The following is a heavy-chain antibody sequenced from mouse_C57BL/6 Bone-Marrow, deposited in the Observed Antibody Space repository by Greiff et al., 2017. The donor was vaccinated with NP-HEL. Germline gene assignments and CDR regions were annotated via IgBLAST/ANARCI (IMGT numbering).Heavy chain of an antibody. D-gene: IGHD1-1*01. CDR2: INPNYGTT. CDR3: ARWDYYGSRFDY. Sequence: EVKLVESGPELVKPGASVKISCKASGYSFTDYNMNWVKQSNGKSLEWIGVINPNYGTTSYNQKFKGKATLTVDQSSSTAYMQLNSLTSEDSAVYYCARWDYYGSRFDYWGQGTTLTVSS. V-gene: IGHV1-39*01. J-gene: IGHJ2*01. CDR1: GYSFTDYN.